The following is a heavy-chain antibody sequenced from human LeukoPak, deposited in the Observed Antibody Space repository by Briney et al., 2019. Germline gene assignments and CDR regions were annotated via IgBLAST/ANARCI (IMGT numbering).Heavy chain of an antibody. J-gene: IGHJ4*02. V-gene: IGHV3-23*01. CDR2: ISGSGSST. D-gene: IGHD6-19*01. CDR1: GFTFSSYA. CDR3: AKDHGSGWYPYYFEY. Sequence: GESLRLSCAASGFTFSSYAMSWVRQAPGKGLEWVSAISGSGSSTYYADSVKGRFTISRDNSKNTLYLQMNSLRAEDTAVYYCAKDHGSGWYPYYFEYWGQGTLVTVSS.